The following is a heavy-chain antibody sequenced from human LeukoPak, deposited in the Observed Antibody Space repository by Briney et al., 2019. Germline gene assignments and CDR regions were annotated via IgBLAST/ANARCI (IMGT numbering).Heavy chain of an antibody. CDR3: AKTIGPPYYFDY. CDR2: ISGSGGTT. CDR1: GGSISSSN. D-gene: IGHD2/OR15-2a*01. V-gene: IGHV3-23*01. J-gene: IGHJ4*02. Sequence: PSETLSLTCAVSGGSISSSNWWSWVRQPPGKGLEWVSGISGSGGTTYYADSVKGRFTISRDNSKNTLYLQMNSLRAEDTAVYYCAKTIGPPYYFDYWGQGTLVTVSS.